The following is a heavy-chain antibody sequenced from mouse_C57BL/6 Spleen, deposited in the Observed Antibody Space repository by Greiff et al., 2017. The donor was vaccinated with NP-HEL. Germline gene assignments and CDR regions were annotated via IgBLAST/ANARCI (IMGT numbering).Heavy chain of an antibody. D-gene: IGHD2-2*01. V-gene: IGHV14-4*01. Sequence: EVQLQQSGAELVRPGASVKLSCTASGFNIKDDYMHWVKQRPEQGLEWIGWIDPENGDTEYASKFQGKATITADTSSNTAYLQLSSLTSEDTAVYYCTTSGGLRRGYWGKGTTLTVSS. J-gene: IGHJ2*01. CDR1: GFNIKDDY. CDR2: IDPENGDT. CDR3: TTSGGLRRGY.